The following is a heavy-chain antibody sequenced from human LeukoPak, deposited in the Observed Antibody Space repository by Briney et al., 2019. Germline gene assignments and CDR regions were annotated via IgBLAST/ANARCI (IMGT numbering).Heavy chain of an antibody. J-gene: IGHJ3*02. V-gene: IGHV3-74*01. Sequence: GGSLRLSCAASGFIFSSYWMHWVRQAPGKGLVWVSRINSDGSSTSYADSVKGRFTISRDNAKNTLYLQMNSLRAEDTAVYYCARDRPLLAFDIWGQGTMVTVSS. CDR3: ARDRPLLAFDI. CDR1: GFIFSSYW. D-gene: IGHD2/OR15-2a*01. CDR2: INSDGSST.